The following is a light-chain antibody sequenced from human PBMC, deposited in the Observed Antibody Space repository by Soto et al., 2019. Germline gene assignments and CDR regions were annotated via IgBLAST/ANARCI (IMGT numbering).Light chain of an antibody. CDR1: QSISSY. Sequence: DIQMTQSPSSLSASVGDRVTITCRASQSISSYLNWYQQKPGKAPKLLIYAASSLQSGVPSRFSGSGSGTDFTLTIISLQPDDFATYYCQQYASFSPAFGQGTKVDIK. CDR3: QQYASFSPA. J-gene: IGKJ1*01. CDR2: AAS. V-gene: IGKV1-39*01.